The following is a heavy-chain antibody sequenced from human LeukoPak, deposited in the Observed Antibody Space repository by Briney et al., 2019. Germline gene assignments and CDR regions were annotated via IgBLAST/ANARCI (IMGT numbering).Heavy chain of an antibody. CDR2: ISSSSSYI. V-gene: IGHV3-21*01. D-gene: IGHD3-10*01. J-gene: IGHJ4*02. CDR1: GFTFSSYS. CDR3: ATLSGPSPTGLDY. Sequence: GGSLRLSCAASGFTFSSYSMNWVRQAPGKGLEWASSISSSSSYIYYADSVKGRFTISRDNAKNSLYLQMNSLRAEDTAVYYCATLSGPSPTGLDYWGQGTLVTVSS.